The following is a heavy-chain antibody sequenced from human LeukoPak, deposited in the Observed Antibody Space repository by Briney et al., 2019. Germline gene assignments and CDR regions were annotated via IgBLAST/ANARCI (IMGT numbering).Heavy chain of an antibody. Sequence: SETLSLTCTVSGGSISSGTNYWTWIRQPAGSGLEWIGRIYNRGGTDYNPSLKSRITISLDTSKNQFSLKLNSMTAADTAVYYCARNAPEGLDYWGQGTLVTVSS. V-gene: IGHV4-61*02. CDR2: IYNRGGT. D-gene: IGHD2-2*01. CDR1: GGSISSGTNY. J-gene: IGHJ4*02. CDR3: ARNAPEGLDY.